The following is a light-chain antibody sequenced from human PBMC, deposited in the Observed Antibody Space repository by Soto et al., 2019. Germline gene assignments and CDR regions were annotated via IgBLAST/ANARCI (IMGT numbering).Light chain of an antibody. Sequence: EIVLTQSPGTLSLSPGERATLSCRASQSVSSSYLAWYQQKPGQAPRLLIYGASSRATGIPDRFSGSGSGTGFTLTISRLEPDDFAVYYCQQYGSSLRTFGQGTKVDIK. CDR2: GAS. CDR1: QSVSSSY. V-gene: IGKV3-20*01. CDR3: QQYGSSLRT. J-gene: IGKJ1*01.